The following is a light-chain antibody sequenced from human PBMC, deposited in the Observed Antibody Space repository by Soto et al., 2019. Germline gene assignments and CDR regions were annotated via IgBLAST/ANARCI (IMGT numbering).Light chain of an antibody. Sequence: QSALTQPASVSGSPGQSITISCTGTSSDVGGYNYVSWYQQHPGQAPKLMIYDVSTRPSGVSNRFSGSKSGNTASLTISGLQAEDEADYYCSSYTTSGSLVFGGGTKLTVL. V-gene: IGLV2-14*01. CDR3: SSYTTSGSLV. CDR2: DVS. J-gene: IGLJ2*01. CDR1: SSDVGGYNY.